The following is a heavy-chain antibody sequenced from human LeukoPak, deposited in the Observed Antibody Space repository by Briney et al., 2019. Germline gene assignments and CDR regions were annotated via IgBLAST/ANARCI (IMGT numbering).Heavy chain of an antibody. V-gene: IGHV4-39*01. Sequence: PSETLSLTCTVSGGSISSSSYYWGWIRQPPGKGLEWIGSIYYSGSTYYNPSLKSRVTISVDTSKNQFSLKLSSVTAADTAVYYCARLREWELLLWGQGTLVTVSS. CDR3: ARLREWELLL. CDR1: GGSISSSSYY. J-gene: IGHJ4*02. D-gene: IGHD1-26*01. CDR2: IYYSGST.